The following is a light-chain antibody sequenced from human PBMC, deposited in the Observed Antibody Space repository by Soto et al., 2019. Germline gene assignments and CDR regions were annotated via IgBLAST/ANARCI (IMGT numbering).Light chain of an antibody. V-gene: IGLV2-14*03. CDR3: SSYSRTTSLLV. CDR1: SSDIGAFTS. Sequence: QSALTQPASVSGSPGQSITISCTGTSSDIGAFTSVSWYQQHPGKAPKLIIYDIIHRPSGVSDRFSGSKSVNTASLTVAGLQPEDEANYYCSSYSRTTSLLVFGGGTKLTVL. J-gene: IGLJ3*02. CDR2: DII.